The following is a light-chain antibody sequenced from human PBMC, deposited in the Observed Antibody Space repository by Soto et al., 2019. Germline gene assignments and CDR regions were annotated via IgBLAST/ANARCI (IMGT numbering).Light chain of an antibody. CDR3: SSYTSSSTFV. J-gene: IGLJ2*01. V-gene: IGLV2-14*01. CDR2: EVS. CDR1: SSDVGGYNY. Sequence: QSALTQPASVSGSPGQSITISCTGTSSDVGGYNYVSWYQQHPGKAPKLMIYEVSNRPSGVSNRFSGSKSGNTASLTISGLQAEDEDDYYCSSYTSSSTFVFGGGTKVTVL.